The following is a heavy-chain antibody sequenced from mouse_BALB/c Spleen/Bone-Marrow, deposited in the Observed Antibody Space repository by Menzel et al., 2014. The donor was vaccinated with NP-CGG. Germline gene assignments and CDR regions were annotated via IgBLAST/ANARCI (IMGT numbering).Heavy chain of an antibody. CDR1: GFDFSRYW. D-gene: IGHD1-2*01. Sequence: DVHLVESGGGLVQLGGSLKLSCAASGFDFSRYWMSWVRQAPGKGLEWIGEINPDSSTINYTPSLKDKFIISRDNAKNTLYLQMSKVGSEDTALYYCASLHYYGFFAYWGQGTLVTVSA. V-gene: IGHV4-1*02. CDR3: ASLHYYGFFAY. CDR2: INPDSSTI. J-gene: IGHJ3*01.